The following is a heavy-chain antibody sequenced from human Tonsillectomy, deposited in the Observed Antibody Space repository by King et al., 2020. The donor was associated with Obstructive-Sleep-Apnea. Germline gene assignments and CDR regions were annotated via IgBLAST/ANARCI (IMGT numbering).Heavy chain of an antibody. D-gene: IGHD2-2*02. CDR1: GGSISNYY. J-gene: IGHJ4*02. Sequence: QLQESGPGLVQPSETLSLTCTVSGGSISNYYWSWIRQPPGKGLEWIGDIYYSGTTNYNPSLKSRVTISVDTSKNQFSLRLSSVTAADTALYYCARVKSRGDGYTGLDYYFDYWGQGTLVTVSS. CDR3: ARVKSRGDGYTGLDYYFDY. V-gene: IGHV4-59*01. CDR2: IYYSGTT.